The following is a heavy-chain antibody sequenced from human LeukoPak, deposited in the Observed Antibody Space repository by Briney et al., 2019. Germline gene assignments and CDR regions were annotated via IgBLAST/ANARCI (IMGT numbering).Heavy chain of an antibody. J-gene: IGHJ4*02. V-gene: IGHV4-59*01. D-gene: IGHD3-22*01. CDR2: IYYSGST. CDR1: GGSICSYY. Sequence: PSETLSLTCTVSGGSICSYYWSWIRQPPGKGLEWIGYIYYSGSTNYNPSLKSRVTISVDTSKNQFSLKLSSVTAADTAVYYCARLSEARLSKTYYYDSSGYGYFDYWGQGTLVTVSS. CDR3: ARLSEARLSKTYYYDSSGYGYFDY.